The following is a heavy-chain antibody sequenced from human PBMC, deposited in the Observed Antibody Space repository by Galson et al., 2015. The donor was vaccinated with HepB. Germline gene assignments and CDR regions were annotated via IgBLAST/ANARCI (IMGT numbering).Heavy chain of an antibody. CDR2: ISYDGSNK. J-gene: IGHJ6*02. D-gene: IGHD6-19*01. Sequence: SLRLSCAASGFTFSSYAMHWVRQAPGKGLEWVAVISYDGSNKYYADSVKGRFTISRDNSKNTLYLQMNSLRAEDTAVYYCASLAQYGYSSGWLEFYYYYYGMDVWGQGTTVTVSS. V-gene: IGHV3-30-3*01. CDR1: GFTFSSYA. CDR3: ASLAQYGYSSGWLEFYYYYYGMDV.